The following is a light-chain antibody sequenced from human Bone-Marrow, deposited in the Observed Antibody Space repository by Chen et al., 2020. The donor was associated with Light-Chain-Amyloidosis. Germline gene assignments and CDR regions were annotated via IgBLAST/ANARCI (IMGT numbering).Light chain of an antibody. CDR2: RNN. CDR1: SSNIGSNY. V-gene: IGLV1-47*01. CDR3: AAWDDSLSGV. Sequence: QSVLTQPPSASGTPGQRVTISCSGSSSNIGSNYVYWYQQLPGMAPKLLIYRNNQRPSGVPDRFSGSTSGNSASLAISGLRSEDEADYYCAAWDDSLSGVFGGGTKLTVL. J-gene: IGLJ3*02.